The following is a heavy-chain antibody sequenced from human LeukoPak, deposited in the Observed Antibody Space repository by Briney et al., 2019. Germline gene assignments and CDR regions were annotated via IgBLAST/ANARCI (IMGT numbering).Heavy chain of an antibody. J-gene: IGHJ6*02. V-gene: IGHV1-18*01. D-gene: IGHD6-19*01. CDR1: GGTFSSYA. CDR3: ARDPHGWGYYYYGMDV. Sequence: ASVKVSCKASGGTFSSYAISWVRQAPGQGLEWMGWISAYNGNTNYAQKLQGRVTMTTDTSTSTAYMELRSLRSDDTAVYYCARDPHGWGYYYYGMDVWGQGTTVTVSS. CDR2: ISAYNGNT.